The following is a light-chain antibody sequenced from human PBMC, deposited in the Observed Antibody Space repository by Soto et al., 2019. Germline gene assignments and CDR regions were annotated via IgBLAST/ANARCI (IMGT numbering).Light chain of an antibody. CDR2: EVS. Sequence: QSVLTQPPSAYGSPGQSVTISCTGTSSDVGGYNYVSWYQQHPGKAPKLMIYEVSKRPSGVPDRFSGSKSGNTASLTVSGLQAEDEADYYCSSYAGSNNLYVFGTGTKVTVL. V-gene: IGLV2-8*01. J-gene: IGLJ1*01. CDR1: SSDVGGYNY. CDR3: SSYAGSNNLYV.